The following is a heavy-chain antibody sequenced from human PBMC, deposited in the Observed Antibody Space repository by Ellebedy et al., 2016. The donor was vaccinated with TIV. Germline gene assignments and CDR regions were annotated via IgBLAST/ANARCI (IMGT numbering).Heavy chain of an antibody. CDR2: IYYSGST. CDR3: ARTKPPEAFDI. Sequence: MPSETLSLTCTVSGGSVSSGSYYWSWIRQPPGKGLEWIGYIYYSGSTNYNPSLKSRFTISVDTSNNQFTLKLSSVTAADTAVYYCARTKPPEAFDIWGQGTMVTVSS. V-gene: IGHV4-61*01. CDR1: GGSVSSGSYY. J-gene: IGHJ3*02.